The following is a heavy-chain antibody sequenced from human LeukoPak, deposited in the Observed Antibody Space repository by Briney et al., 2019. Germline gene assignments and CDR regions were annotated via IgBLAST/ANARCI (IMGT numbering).Heavy chain of an antibody. Sequence: SVKVSCNASGGTFSSYGISWVRQAPGQGLEWMGRIIPIFGTANYAQRFQGRVTLTADKSTSTAYMELNSLRSEDTALYYCARDRVNPMTVVTKPFDYWGQGTLVTVSS. CDR2: IIPIFGTA. V-gene: IGHV1-69*06. CDR1: GGTFSSYG. D-gene: IGHD4-17*01. J-gene: IGHJ4*02. CDR3: ARDRVNPMTVVTKPFDY.